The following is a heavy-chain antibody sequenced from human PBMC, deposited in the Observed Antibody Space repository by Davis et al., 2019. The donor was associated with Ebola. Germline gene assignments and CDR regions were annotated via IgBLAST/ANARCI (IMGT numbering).Heavy chain of an antibody. V-gene: IGHV3-23*01. Sequence: GGSLRLSCAASGFTFSSYAMSWVRQAPGKGLEWVSTLGTSADTFYADSVKGRFTISRDNSKNTLYLQMNGLGVEDTAVYYCAKGGSGWPSDYSYGMGVWGEGTTVTVSS. CDR2: LGTSADT. CDR3: AKGGSGWPSDYSYGMGV. J-gene: IGHJ6*04. D-gene: IGHD6-19*01. CDR1: GFTFSSYA.